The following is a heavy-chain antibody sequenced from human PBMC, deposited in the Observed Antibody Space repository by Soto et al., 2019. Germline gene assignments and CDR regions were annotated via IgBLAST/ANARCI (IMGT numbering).Heavy chain of an antibody. CDR2: ISYDGSNK. J-gene: IGHJ4*02. Sequence: PGGSLRLSCAASGFTFSSYAMHWVRQAPGKGLEWVAVISYDGSNKYYADSVKGRFTISRDNSKNTLYLQMDSLRAEDTAVYYCARDGSSFDYWRQGTLVTVSS. V-gene: IGHV3-30-3*01. CDR3: ARDGSSFDY. CDR1: GFTFSSYA.